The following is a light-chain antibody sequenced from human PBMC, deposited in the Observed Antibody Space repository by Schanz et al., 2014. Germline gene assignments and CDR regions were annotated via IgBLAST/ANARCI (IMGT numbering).Light chain of an antibody. J-gene: IGKJ2*03. CDR2: GAS. Sequence: EIVLTQSPGTLSLSPGEGATLSCRASQSVSSNLAWYQQKPGQAPRLLIYGASTRATGIPARFSGSGSGTEFTLTISSLEPEDFAVYYCQQRSNWPPMYSFGQGTKLEIK. CDR3: QQRSNWPPMYS. V-gene: IGKV3-11*01. CDR1: QSVSSN.